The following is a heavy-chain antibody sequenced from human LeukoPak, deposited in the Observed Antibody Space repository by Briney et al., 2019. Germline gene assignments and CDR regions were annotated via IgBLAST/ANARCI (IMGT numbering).Heavy chain of an antibody. CDR3: ARGDSGSYYIFDY. J-gene: IGHJ4*02. CDR2: ISGSGGST. Sequence: PGGSLRLSCAASGFTFSSYAMSWVRQAPGKGLEWVSAISGSGGSTYYADSVKGRFTISRDNSKNTLYLQMNSLRAEDTAVYYCARGDSGSYYIFDYWGQGTLVTVSS. D-gene: IGHD1-26*01. V-gene: IGHV3-23*01. CDR1: GFTFSSYA.